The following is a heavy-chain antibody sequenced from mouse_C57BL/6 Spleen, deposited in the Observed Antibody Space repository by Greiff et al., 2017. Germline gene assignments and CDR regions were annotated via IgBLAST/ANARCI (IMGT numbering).Heavy chain of an antibody. CDR2: IDPEDGET. V-gene: IGHV14-2*01. CDR3: ARKKDRFDAMDY. J-gene: IGHJ4*01. Sequence: KQRTEQGLEWIGRIDPEDGETKYAPKFQGKATITADTSSNTAYLQLSSLTSEDTAVYYCARKKDRFDAMDYWGQGTSVTVSS.